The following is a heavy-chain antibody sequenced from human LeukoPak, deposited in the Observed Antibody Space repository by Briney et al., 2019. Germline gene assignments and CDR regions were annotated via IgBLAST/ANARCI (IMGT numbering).Heavy chain of an antibody. CDR2: ISSSSSYI. CDR1: GFTFSSYS. V-gene: IGHV3-21*01. D-gene: IGHD4-23*01. CDR3: ARGYGGLYYYYYYMDV. J-gene: IGHJ6*03. Sequence: GGSLRLSCAASGFTFSSYSMNWVRQAPGKGLEWVSSISSSSSYIYYADSVKGRFTISRDNAKNSLYLQMNSLRAEDTAVYYCARGYGGLYYYYYYMDVWGKGTTVTVSS.